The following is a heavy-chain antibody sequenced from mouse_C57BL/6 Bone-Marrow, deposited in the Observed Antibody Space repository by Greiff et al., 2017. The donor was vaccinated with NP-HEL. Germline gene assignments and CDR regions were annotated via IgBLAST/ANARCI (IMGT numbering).Heavy chain of an antibody. D-gene: IGHD3-1*01. CDR3: ARFGGAWAMDY. J-gene: IGHJ4*01. Sequence: EVQLQESGPGLAKPSQTLSLTCSVTGYSLTSDYWNWIRKFPGNKLEYMGYISYSGSTYYNPSLKSRISITRDTSKKQYYLQLNSVTTEDTATYYCARFGGAWAMDYWGQGTSVTVSS. CDR1: GYSLTSDY. V-gene: IGHV3-8*01. CDR2: ISYSGST.